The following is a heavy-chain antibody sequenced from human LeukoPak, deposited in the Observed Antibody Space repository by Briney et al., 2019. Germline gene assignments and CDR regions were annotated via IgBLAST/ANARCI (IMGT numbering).Heavy chain of an antibody. D-gene: IGHD6-13*01. V-gene: IGHV1-69*06. Sequence: SVKVSCMDSVGTFSSYAISWVRQAPVQGLEWRGGIIPISGTANYAQNFQGRVTNTADKSTSTAYMELSSLRSEDTAVYYCARSPSNPSSSWYSLYWGQGTLVTVSS. CDR1: VGTFSSYA. CDR3: ARSPSNPSSSWYSLY. CDR2: IIPISGTA. J-gene: IGHJ4*02.